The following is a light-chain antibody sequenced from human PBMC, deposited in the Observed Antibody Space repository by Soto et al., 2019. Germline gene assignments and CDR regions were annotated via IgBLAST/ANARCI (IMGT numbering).Light chain of an antibody. CDR2: DVS. J-gene: IGKJ2*03. CDR3: LQYGNLPYS. V-gene: IGKV3-20*01. Sequence: EIVLTQSPGTLSLSPGEGATLSCRASQSISSTHLAWYQQKRGQAPRLLIFDVSSRATGIPERFSGSGSGTDFSLTIGRLEPEDFAVYYCLQYGNLPYSFGQGTKLEI. CDR1: QSISSTH.